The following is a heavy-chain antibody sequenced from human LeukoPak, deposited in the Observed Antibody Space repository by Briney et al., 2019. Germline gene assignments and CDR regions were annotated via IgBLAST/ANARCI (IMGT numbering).Heavy chain of an antibody. CDR1: GFTFSSYW. V-gene: IGHV3-7*01. Sequence: GSLRPSCAASGFTFSSYWMSWVRQASGKGLEWVANIKQDGSENYYVDSVKGRFTISRDNAKNSLYLQMSSLRAEDTAAYYCARDETSRAHPLWGQGTLVTVSS. CDR2: IKQDGSEN. CDR3: ARDETSRAHPL. J-gene: IGHJ4*02.